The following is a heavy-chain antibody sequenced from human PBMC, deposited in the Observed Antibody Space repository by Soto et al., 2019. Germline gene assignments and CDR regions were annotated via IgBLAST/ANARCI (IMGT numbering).Heavy chain of an antibody. J-gene: IGHJ4*02. CDR1: GGSTSTDNW. Sequence: SETLSLTCAVSGGSTSTDNWWTWFRQPPGKGLEWVGEIYHSGSTNYNPSLESRVTISLDKSKSQFSLRLSSVTAADTAVYYCATRMGPPLWGQGTLVTVSS. V-gene: IGHV4-4*02. CDR2: IYHSGST. CDR3: ATRMGPPL.